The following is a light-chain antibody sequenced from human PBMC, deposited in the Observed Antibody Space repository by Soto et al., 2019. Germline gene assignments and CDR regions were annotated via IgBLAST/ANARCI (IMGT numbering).Light chain of an antibody. Sequence: QSVLTQPASLSGSPGQSITISCTGTSSDIGAYDYVSWFQQHPGKAPKLMISEVNNRPSGVSNRFSGSKSGNTDYLTISGLQVEDEAEYFCLSFTTTSTYVFGTGTKATVL. V-gene: IGLV2-14*01. CDR3: LSFTTTSTYV. CDR1: SSDIGAYDY. CDR2: EVN. J-gene: IGLJ1*01.